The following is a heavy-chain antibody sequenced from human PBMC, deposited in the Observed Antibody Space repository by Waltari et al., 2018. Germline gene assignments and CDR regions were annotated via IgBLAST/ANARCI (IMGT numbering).Heavy chain of an antibody. V-gene: IGHV3-49*04. Sequence: EVQLVESGGGLVQPGRSLRLSCTASGFTFGDYAMSWVRQAPGKGLEWVGFIRSKAYGGTTEYAASVKGRFTISRDDSKSIAYLQMNSLKTEDTAVYYCTRDPVETGYWGQGTLVTVSS. CDR1: GFTFGDYA. J-gene: IGHJ4*02. CDR2: IRSKAYGGTT. CDR3: TRDPVETGY.